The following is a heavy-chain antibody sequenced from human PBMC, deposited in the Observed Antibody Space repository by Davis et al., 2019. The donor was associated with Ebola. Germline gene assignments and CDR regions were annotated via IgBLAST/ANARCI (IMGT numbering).Heavy chain of an antibody. J-gene: IGHJ4*02. Sequence: GESLKISCAASGFTFSSYGMHWVRQAPGKGLEWVAIISYDGINKYYGDSVKGRFTISRDNSKNTLYLQMNSLRAEDTAVYYCATQGSQYDFWSGDVVYYFDNWGQGTLVTVSS. V-gene: IGHV3-30*03. D-gene: IGHD3-3*01. CDR1: GFTFSSYG. CDR2: ISYDGINK. CDR3: ATQGSQYDFWSGDVVYYFDN.